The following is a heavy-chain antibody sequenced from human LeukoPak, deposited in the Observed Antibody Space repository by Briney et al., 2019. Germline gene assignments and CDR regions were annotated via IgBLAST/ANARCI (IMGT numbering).Heavy chain of an antibody. V-gene: IGHV3-7*01. J-gene: IGHJ5*02. CDR3: ARVPMTTP. CDR1: GFRFTTYY. CDR2: IEQDGSDK. D-gene: IGHD4-11*01. Sequence: GGSLRLSCAGYGFRFTTYYMSCVRQAPGKGLEWVANIEQDGSDKYYVDFEKGRFTFSRDNAKKSLCLQMIGLRAEDTAVYYCARVPMTTPWGQGTLVTVSS.